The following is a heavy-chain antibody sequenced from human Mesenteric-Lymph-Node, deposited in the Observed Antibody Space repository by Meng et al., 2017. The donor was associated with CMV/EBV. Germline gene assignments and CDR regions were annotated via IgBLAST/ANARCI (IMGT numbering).Heavy chain of an antibody. CDR2: ISSSSSDI. D-gene: IGHD3-3*01. J-gene: IGHJ6*02. V-gene: IGHV3-21*01. CDR3: ARASYYDFWRGYYYSMDV. CDR1: GFTFSSYS. Sequence: GGSLRLSGAASGFTFSSYSMNWVRQAPGKGLEWVSSISSSSSDIYYADSVKGRFTISRDNAKNSLYLQMNSLRAEDTAVYYCARASYYDFWRGYYYSMDVWGQGTTVTVSS.